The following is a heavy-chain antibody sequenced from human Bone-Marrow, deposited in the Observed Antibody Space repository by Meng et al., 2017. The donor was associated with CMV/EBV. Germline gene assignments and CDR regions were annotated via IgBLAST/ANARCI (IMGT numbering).Heavy chain of an antibody. D-gene: IGHD4-23*01. V-gene: IGHV1-8*01. CDR1: GYTFADYD. Sequence: ASVKVSCKASGYTFADYDIHWVRQATGQGLEWMGWIKSDSDDTGYAQKFQGRVTMTRDTSISTAYMELSRLRSDDTAVYYCARGRWLFDYWGQGTLVTVSS. CDR2: IKSDSDDT. J-gene: IGHJ4*02. CDR3: ARGRWLFDY.